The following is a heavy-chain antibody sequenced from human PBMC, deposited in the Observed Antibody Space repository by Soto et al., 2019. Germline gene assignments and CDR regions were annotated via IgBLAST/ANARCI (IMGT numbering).Heavy chain of an antibody. V-gene: IGHV4-59*01. Sequence: ASETLSLTCTVSGGSISSYYWSWIRQSPGKGLEWIGYISYSGSTKYNPSLKSRVTISVDTSKNQFSLKLSSVTAADTAVYYCARGRGDTAMAWYYWGQGTLVTVPQ. CDR2: ISYSGST. CDR1: GGSISSYY. D-gene: IGHD5-18*01. CDR3: ARGRGDTAMAWYY. J-gene: IGHJ4*02.